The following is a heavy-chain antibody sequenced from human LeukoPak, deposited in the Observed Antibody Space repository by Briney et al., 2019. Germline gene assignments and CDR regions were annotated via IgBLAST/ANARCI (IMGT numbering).Heavy chain of an antibody. CDR1: GFTFSSYS. V-gene: IGHV3-21*01. CDR2: ISSSSSYI. Sequence: GGSLRLSCAASGFTFSSYSMNWVRQAPGKGLEWVSSISSSSSYIYYADSVKGRFTISRDNAKNSLYLQMNSLRAEGTAVYYCARELAVAASDYWGQGTLVTVSS. J-gene: IGHJ4*02. CDR3: ARELAVAASDY. D-gene: IGHD6-19*01.